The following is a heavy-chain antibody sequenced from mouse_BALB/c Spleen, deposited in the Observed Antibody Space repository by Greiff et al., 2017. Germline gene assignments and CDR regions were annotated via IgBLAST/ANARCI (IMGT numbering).Heavy chain of an antibody. CDR2: ISYSGST. D-gene: IGHD5-5*01. V-gene: IGHV3-2*02. Sequence: EVQLQQSGPGLVKPSQSLSLTCTVTGYSITSDYAWNWIRQFPGNKLEWMGYISYSGSTSYNPSLKSRISITRDTSKNQFFLQLNSVTTEDTATYYCARGTTSYYFDYWGQGTTLTVSS. CDR3: ARGTTSYYFDY. CDR1: GYSITSDYA. J-gene: IGHJ2*01.